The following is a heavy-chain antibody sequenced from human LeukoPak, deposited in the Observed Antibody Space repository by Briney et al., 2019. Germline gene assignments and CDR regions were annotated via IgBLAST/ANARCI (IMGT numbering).Heavy chain of an antibody. CDR3: ARGVMYYDSSGYLFDY. V-gene: IGHV3-33*01. CDR1: GFTFSSYG. Sequence: PGGSLRLSCAASGFTFSSYGMHWVRQAPGKGLEWVAIIWYDGSNKYYADFVKGRFTISRDNSKNTLYLQMNSLRAEDTAVYYCARGVMYYDSSGYLFDYWGQGILVTVSS. D-gene: IGHD3-22*01. J-gene: IGHJ4*02. CDR2: IWYDGSNK.